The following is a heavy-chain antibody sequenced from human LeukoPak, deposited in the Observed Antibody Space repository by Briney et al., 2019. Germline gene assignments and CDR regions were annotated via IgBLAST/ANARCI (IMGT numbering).Heavy chain of an antibody. CDR2: IYPGDSDT. CDR3: GIQGTNYFDY. J-gene: IGHJ4*02. Sequence: GESLKISCKGSGYRFASYWIGWVRQMPGKGLEWMGIIYPGDSDTRYSPSFQGQVTISADKFISTAYLQWSSLKASDTPMYYCGIQGTNYFDYWGKGTLVTVS. V-gene: IGHV5-51*01. CDR1: GYRFASYW. D-gene: IGHD1-14*01.